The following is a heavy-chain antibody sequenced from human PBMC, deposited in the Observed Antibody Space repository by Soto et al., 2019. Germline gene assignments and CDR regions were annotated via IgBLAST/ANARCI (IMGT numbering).Heavy chain of an antibody. CDR3: ARDAGTDWFDP. V-gene: IGHV1-18*01. CDR2: ISTYNGNT. CDR1: GYTFTSYA. Sequence: QVQLVQSGAEVEKPGVSVKVSCKASGYTFTSYAISWVRQAPGQGLEWMGRISTYNGNTNYAQKLQGRVTLTTDTSTSTAYMELRSLRSDDTAVYYCARDAGTDWFDPWGQGTLVTVSS. J-gene: IGHJ5*02. D-gene: IGHD6-13*01.